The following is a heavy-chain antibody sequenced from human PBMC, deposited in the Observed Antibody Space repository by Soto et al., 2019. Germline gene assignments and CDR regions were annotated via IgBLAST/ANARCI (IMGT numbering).Heavy chain of an antibody. CDR2: IYPGDSDT. CDR3: ARPPIAVAGTDYYYGMDV. Sequence: GESLKISCKGSGYSFTSYWIGWVRQMPGKGLEWMGIIYPGDSDTRYSPSFQGQVTISADKSISTAYLQWSSLKASDTAMYYCARPPIAVAGTDYYYGMDVWGQGTTVTVSS. CDR1: GYSFTSYW. V-gene: IGHV5-51*01. D-gene: IGHD6-19*01. J-gene: IGHJ6*02.